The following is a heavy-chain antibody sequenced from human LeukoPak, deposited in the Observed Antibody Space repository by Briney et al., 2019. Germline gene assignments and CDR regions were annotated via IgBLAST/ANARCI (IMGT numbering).Heavy chain of an antibody. Sequence: GASVKVSCKASGYTFTSYYMHWVRQAPGQGLEWMAIINPSGGSTSYAQKFQGRVTVTSDTSSSTVYMDLTSLRSDDTAVYYCARRSGDYGYYLDYWGQGTQVTVSS. CDR1: GYTFTSYY. CDR3: ARRSGDYGYYLDY. V-gene: IGHV1-46*01. CDR2: INPSGGST. J-gene: IGHJ4*02. D-gene: IGHD4-17*01.